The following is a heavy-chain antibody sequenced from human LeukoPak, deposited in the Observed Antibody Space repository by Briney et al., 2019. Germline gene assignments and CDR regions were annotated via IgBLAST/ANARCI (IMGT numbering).Heavy chain of an antibody. CDR2: ISTGSSYI. J-gene: IGHJ4*02. D-gene: IGHD1-7*01. Sequence: PGGSLRLSCAVSEFTFSNYAMNWVRQAPGKGLEWVSTISTGSSYIYYADSVKGRFTISRDNAKNSLSLQMNSLRAEDTAVYYCARDDDWNYEDYWGQGTLVTVSS. V-gene: IGHV3-21*01. CDR3: ARDDDWNYEDY. CDR1: EFTFSNYA.